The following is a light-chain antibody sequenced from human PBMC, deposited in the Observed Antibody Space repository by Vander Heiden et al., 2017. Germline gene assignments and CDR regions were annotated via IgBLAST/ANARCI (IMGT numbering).Light chain of an antibody. Sequence: DIQMTQSPSSLSASVGDRVTITCRASQSISSYLNWYQQKPGKAPKLLIYAASSLQSGVPSRFSGSGSGTDFTLTISSLQPEDFATYYCQQSDSTPPITFGQATRLEIK. CDR2: AAS. CDR1: QSISSY. CDR3: QQSDSTPPIT. J-gene: IGKJ5*01. V-gene: IGKV1-39*01.